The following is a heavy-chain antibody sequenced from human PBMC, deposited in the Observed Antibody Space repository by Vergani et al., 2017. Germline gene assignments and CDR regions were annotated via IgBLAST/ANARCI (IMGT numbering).Heavy chain of an antibody. Sequence: QVQLQESGPGLVKPSETLSLTCTVSGGSVSSGSYYWSWIRQPPGKGLEWIGEINHSGSTNYNPSLKSRVTISVDTSKNQFSLKLSSVTAADTAVYYCARGSWFDPWGQGTLVTVSS. J-gene: IGHJ5*02. CDR2: INHSGST. CDR1: GGSVSSGSYY. V-gene: IGHV4-61*01. CDR3: ARGSWFDP.